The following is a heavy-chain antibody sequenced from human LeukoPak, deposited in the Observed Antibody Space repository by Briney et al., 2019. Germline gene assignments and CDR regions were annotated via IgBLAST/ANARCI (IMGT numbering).Heavy chain of an antibody. Sequence: PGGSLRLSCAASGSTFSSYEMNWVRQAPGKGLEWVSYISSSGSTVYYAGSVRGRFTISRDNAKNSLYLQMNSLRVEDTAVYYCARGYGGGGNDYWGPGTLVTVSS. D-gene: IGHD6-19*01. CDR2: ISSSGSTV. V-gene: IGHV3-48*03. CDR1: GSTFSSYE. CDR3: ARGYGGGGNDY. J-gene: IGHJ4*02.